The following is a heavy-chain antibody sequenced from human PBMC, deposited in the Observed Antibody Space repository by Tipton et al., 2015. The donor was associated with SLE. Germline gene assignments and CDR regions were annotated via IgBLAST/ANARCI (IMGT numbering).Heavy chain of an antibody. CDR1: GYTFTSYG. CDR3: AREGGPYCSGGSCTFDY. D-gene: IGHD2-15*01. J-gene: IGHJ4*02. CDR2: ISGNNGNT. V-gene: IGHV1-18*04. Sequence: QLVQSGAEVKKPGASVKVSCKASGYTFTSYGISWVRQAPGQGLEWMGWISGNNGNTNYAQKLQGRVTMTTDTSTSTAYMELRSLRSDDTAVYYCAREGGPYCSGGSCTFDYWGQGTLVTVSS.